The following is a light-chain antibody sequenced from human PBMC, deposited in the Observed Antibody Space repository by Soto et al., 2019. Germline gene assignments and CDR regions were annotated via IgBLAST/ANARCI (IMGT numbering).Light chain of an antibody. CDR2: SNN. CDR3: AAWDDSLNGVA. Sequence: QSVLTQPPSASGTLGQRVTISCSGSSSNIGSNTVNWYQQLPGTAPKLLIYSNNQRPSGVPDRFSGSKSGTSASLAISGLQSEDEADYYCAAWDDSLNGVAFGGGTNLTVL. V-gene: IGLV1-44*01. CDR1: SSNIGSNT. J-gene: IGLJ2*01.